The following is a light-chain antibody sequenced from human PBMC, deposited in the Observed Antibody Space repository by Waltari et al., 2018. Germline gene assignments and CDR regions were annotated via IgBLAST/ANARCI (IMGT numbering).Light chain of an antibody. Sequence: DIVMTQSTDYLAVSLGERATIYCTSTESLFYSYNNKNFLAWYQQKPGQPPKMLIHWASTRESGVPDRFSGSGSGTDFTLTISSLQAEDVAVYYCQQYYSSPPTFGLGTKVEIK. CDR1: ESLFYSYNNKNF. CDR2: WAS. J-gene: IGKJ1*01. V-gene: IGKV4-1*01. CDR3: QQYYSSPPT.